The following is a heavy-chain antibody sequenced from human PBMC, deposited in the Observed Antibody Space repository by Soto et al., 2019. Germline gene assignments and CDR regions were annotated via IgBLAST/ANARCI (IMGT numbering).Heavy chain of an antibody. Sequence: SETLSRTGTFSGGSMSSCNYYWSWIRQPPGKGLEWIGFISYSGSAYYNPSLKSRVTISVDTSKNQFSLNLSFVTAADTAVYYCATMGTPGTGLYDFAYWGQGSLVLVSS. CDR3: ATMGTPGTGLYDFAY. CDR1: GGSMSSCNYY. CDR2: ISYSGSA. J-gene: IGHJ4*02. V-gene: IGHV4-30-4*01. D-gene: IGHD5-12*01.